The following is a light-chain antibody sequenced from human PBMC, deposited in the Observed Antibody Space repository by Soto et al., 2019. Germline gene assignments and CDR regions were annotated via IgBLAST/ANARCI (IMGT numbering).Light chain of an antibody. CDR1: SSNVGNNY. Sequence: QAVVTQPPSVSAAPGQKVTISCSGSSSNVGNNYVSWYQQFPETAPKLLIYEDNKRPSAIPDRFSGSKSGTSGTLAITGLQTGDEADYYCATWDSSQSAVVFGGGTQLTVL. CDR3: ATWDSSQSAVV. CDR2: EDN. V-gene: IGLV1-51*02. J-gene: IGLJ2*01.